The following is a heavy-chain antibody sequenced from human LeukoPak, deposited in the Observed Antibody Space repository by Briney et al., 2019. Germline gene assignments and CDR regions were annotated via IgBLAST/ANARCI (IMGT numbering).Heavy chain of an antibody. CDR1: GGSISSSSYY. J-gene: IGHJ4*02. CDR3: ARHREWLPDY. CDR2: IYYSGST. D-gene: IGHD5-12*01. V-gene: IGHV4-39*01. Sequence: PSETLSLTCTVSGGSISSSSYYWGWIRQPPGKGLEWIGSIYYSGSTYYNPSLKSRVTISVDTSKNQFSLKLSSVTAADTAVYYCARHREWLPDYWGQGTLVTVSS.